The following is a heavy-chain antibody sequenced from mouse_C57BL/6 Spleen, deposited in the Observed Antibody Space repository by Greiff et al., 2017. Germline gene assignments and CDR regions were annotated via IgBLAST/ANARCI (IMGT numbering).Heavy chain of an antibody. Sequence: QVHVKQPGAELVMPGASVKLSCKASGYTFTSYWMHWVKQRPGQGLEWIGEIDPSDSYTNYNQKFKGKSTLTVDKSSSTAYMQLSSLTSEDSAVYYCARRNGYYGYFDYWGQGTTLTVSS. V-gene: IGHV1-69*01. CDR3: ARRNGYYGYFDY. D-gene: IGHD2-3*01. J-gene: IGHJ2*01. CDR1: GYTFTSYW. CDR2: IDPSDSYT.